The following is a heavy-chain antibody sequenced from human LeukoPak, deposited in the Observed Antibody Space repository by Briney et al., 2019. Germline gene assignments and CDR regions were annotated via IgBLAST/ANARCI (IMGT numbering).Heavy chain of an antibody. D-gene: IGHD6-19*01. J-gene: IGHJ4*02. CDR1: GFTFSSYE. CDR2: ISSSGSTI. CDR3: ARENSSGWFDDY. Sequence: GGSLRLSCAASGFTFSSYEMNWVRQAPGKGLEWVSYISSSGSTIYYADSVKGRFTISRDNAKNSLYLQMNSLRAEDTAVYYCARENSSGWFDDYWGQGTLVTVSS. V-gene: IGHV3-48*03.